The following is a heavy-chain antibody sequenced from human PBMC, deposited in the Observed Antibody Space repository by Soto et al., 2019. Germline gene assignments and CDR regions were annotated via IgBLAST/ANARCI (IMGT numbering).Heavy chain of an antibody. Sequence: SQTLSLTCAISGDSVSSNSAAWNWIRQSQWRGLEWLGRTYYRSKWYNDYAVSVKSRITINPDTSKNQFSLQLNSVTPEDTAVYYCARVLLWFGESGGFDPWGQGTLVTVSS. CDR2: TYYRSKWYN. D-gene: IGHD3-10*01. CDR3: ARVLLWFGESGGFDP. V-gene: IGHV6-1*01. CDR1: GDSVSSNSAA. J-gene: IGHJ5*02.